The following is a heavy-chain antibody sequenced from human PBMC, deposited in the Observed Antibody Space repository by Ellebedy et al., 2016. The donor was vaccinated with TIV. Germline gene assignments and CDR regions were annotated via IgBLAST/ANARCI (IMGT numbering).Heavy chain of an antibody. V-gene: IGHV5-51*01. J-gene: IGHJ4*02. CDR3: ARVGEVAATPCSY. D-gene: IGHD2-15*01. CDR2: IYPGDSDT. Sequence: GESLKISCKGSEYSFTTYWIGWVCQMSGKGLEWMGIIYPGDSDTRYSPSFQGQVTISADKSISTAYLQWSSLKASDTAMYYCARVGEVAATPCSYWGQGTLVTVSS. CDR1: EYSFTTYW.